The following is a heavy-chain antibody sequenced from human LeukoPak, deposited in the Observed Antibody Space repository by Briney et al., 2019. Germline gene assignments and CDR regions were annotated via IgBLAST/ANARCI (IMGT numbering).Heavy chain of an antibody. J-gene: IGHJ6*02. CDR1: GFTFDDYA. CDR3: AKGVRMTADNYYDSSGYYYYYHGMDV. V-gene: IGHV3-9*01. D-gene: IGHD3-22*01. CDR2: ISWNSGSI. Sequence: GRSLRLSCAASGFTFDDYAMHWVRQAPGKGLEWVSGISWNSGSIGYADSVKGRFTISRDNAKNSLYLQMNSLRAEDTALYYCAKGVRMTADNYYDSSGYYYYYHGMDVWGQGTTVTVSS.